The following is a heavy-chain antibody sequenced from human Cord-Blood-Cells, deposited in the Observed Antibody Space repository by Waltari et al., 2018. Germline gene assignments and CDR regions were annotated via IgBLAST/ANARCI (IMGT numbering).Heavy chain of an antibody. CDR2: ISSSSSYI. CDR3: ARDSGDYVWGSYRYFDY. V-gene: IGHV3-21*01. J-gene: IGHJ4*02. Sequence: EVQLVESGGGLFKPGGSLRLSCAASGFTFSSYSMNWVRQAPGKGLEWVSSISSSSSYIYYADSVKGRFTISRDNAKNSLYLQMNSLRAEDTAVYYCARDSGDYVWGSYRYFDYWGQGTLVTVSS. D-gene: IGHD3-16*02. CDR1: GFTFSSYS.